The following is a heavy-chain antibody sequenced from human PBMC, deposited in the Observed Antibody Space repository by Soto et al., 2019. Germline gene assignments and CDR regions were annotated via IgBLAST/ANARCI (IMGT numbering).Heavy chain of an antibody. CDR2: ISGSGEIT. V-gene: IGHV3-23*01. D-gene: IGHD2-15*01. CDR1: GFTFGSYA. J-gene: IGHJ4*02. Sequence: PGGSLRLSCAASGFTFGSYAMSWVRQAPGKGLEWVSVISGSGEITYYADSVKGQFTISRDNSKNTLYLQMNSLRAEDTAVYYCAKRTTGYCSGGICYYFDYWGQGSLVTVSS. CDR3: AKRTTGYCSGGICYYFDY.